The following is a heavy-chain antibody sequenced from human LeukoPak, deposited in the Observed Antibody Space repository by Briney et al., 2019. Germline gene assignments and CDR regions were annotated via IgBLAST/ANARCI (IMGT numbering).Heavy chain of an antibody. V-gene: IGHV1-69*05. J-gene: IGHJ6*03. D-gene: IGHD3-9*01. Sequence: GASVKVSCKASGGTFSSYAISWVRQAPGQGLEWMGRIIPIFGTANYAQKFQGRVTITTDESTSTAYMELSSLRSEDTAVYYCAREVYDILTGYSYYYYMDVWGKGTTVTASS. CDR3: AREVYDILTGYSYYYYMDV. CDR1: GGTFSSYA. CDR2: IIPIFGTA.